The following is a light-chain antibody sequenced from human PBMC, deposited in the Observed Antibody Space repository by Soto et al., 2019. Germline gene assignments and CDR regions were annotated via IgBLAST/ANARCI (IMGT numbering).Light chain of an antibody. CDR3: CSYAGSYTSYV. Sequence: QSALTQPRSVSGSPGQSVTISCTGTSSDIGDYNYVSWYQQHPGKAPKLVIYDVTKRPSGVPDRFSGSKSGNTASLTISGLQAEDEADYYCCSYAGSYTSYVLGTGTKVTVL. CDR2: DVT. J-gene: IGLJ1*01. V-gene: IGLV2-11*01. CDR1: SSDIGDYNY.